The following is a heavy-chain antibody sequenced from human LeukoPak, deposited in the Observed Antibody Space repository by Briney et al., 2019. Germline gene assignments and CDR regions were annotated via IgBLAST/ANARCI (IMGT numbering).Heavy chain of an antibody. J-gene: IGHJ3*02. D-gene: IGHD6-6*01. CDR1: GFTFSSYA. CDR2: ISYDGSNK. CDR3: ARASSSKDAFDI. Sequence: GGSLRLSCAASGFTFSSYAMHWVRQAPGKGLEWVAVISYDGSNKYYADSVKGRFTISRDNSKNTLYLQMNSLRAEDTAVYYCARASSSKDAFDIRGQGTMVTVSS. V-gene: IGHV3-30-3*01.